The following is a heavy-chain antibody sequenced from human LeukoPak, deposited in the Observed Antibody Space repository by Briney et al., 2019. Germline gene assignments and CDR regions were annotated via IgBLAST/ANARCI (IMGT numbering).Heavy chain of an antibody. D-gene: IGHD3-16*02. Sequence: SVKVSCKASGFTFTSSAMQWVRQARGQRLEWIGWIVVGSGNTNYAQKFQERVTITRDMSTSTAYMELSSLRSEDTAVYYCARGDYVWGSYLPTYYFDYWGQGTLVTVSS. CDR2: IVVGSGNT. CDR1: GFTFTSSA. J-gene: IGHJ4*02. V-gene: IGHV1-58*02. CDR3: ARGDYVWGSYLPTYYFDY.